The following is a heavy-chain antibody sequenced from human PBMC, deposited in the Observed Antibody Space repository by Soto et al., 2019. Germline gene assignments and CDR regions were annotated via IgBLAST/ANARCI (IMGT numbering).Heavy chain of an antibody. V-gene: IGHV3-9*01. Sequence: EVQLVESGGGLVQPGRSLRLSCAASGFTFDDYAMHWVRQAPGKGLEWVSGISWNSDTIGYADSVKGRFTISRENAKNSLYLQMSSLRAEDTAFYYCGRDASAMVRGATIDYWGQGTLVTVSS. D-gene: IGHD3-10*01. CDR2: ISWNSDTI. J-gene: IGHJ4*02. CDR3: GRDASAMVRGATIDY. CDR1: GFTFDDYA.